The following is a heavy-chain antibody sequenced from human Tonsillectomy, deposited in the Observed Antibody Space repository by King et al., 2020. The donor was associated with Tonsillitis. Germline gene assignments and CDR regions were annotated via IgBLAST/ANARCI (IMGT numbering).Heavy chain of an antibody. CDR3: ARYSGSHDAMDV. J-gene: IGHJ6*02. D-gene: IGHD1-26*01. Sequence: VQLVESGGGVVQPGRSLRLSCAASAFTFRPYAMHWVRQAPGKGLEWVAVISFDGSSKYYADSVKGRFTISRDNSKNTVYLQMNSLRPEDTAVYYCARYSGSHDAMDVWGQGTTVTVSS. CDR1: AFTFRPYA. V-gene: IGHV3-30-3*02. CDR2: ISFDGSSK.